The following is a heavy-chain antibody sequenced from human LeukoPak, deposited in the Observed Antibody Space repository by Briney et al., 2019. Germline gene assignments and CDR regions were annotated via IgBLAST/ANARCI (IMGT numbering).Heavy chain of an antibody. J-gene: IGHJ6*02. CDR1: GGTFSSYA. CDR2: IIPIFGTA. Sequence: GASVKVSCKASGGTFSSYAIGWVRQAPGQGLEWMGGIIPIFGTANYAQKFQGRVTITADESTSTAYMELSSLRSEDTAVYYCAREVAVSLYYYYGMDVWGQGTTVTVSS. CDR3: AREVAVSLYYYYGMDV. V-gene: IGHV1-69*13. D-gene: IGHD6-19*01.